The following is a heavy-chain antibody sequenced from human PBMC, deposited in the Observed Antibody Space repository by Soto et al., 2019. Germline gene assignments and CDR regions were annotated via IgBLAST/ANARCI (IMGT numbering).Heavy chain of an antibody. Sequence: GGSLRLSCAASGFTFSSYAMHWVRQAPCKGLEWVAVISYDGSNKYYADSVKGRFTISRDNSKNTLYLQMNSLRAEDTAVYYCASERGYQLPRPDYFDYWGQGTLVTVSS. CDR3: ASERGYQLPRPDYFDY. V-gene: IGHV3-30-3*01. J-gene: IGHJ4*02. D-gene: IGHD2-2*01. CDR2: ISYDGSNK. CDR1: GFTFSSYA.